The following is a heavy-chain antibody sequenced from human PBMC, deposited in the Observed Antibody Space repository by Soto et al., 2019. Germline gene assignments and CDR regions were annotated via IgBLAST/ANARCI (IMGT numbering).Heavy chain of an antibody. V-gene: IGHV2-5*02. J-gene: IGHJ4*02. CDR3: AHSRNLITEDAQVGDFDY. CDR2: IYWDDDE. Sequence: QITLKESGPTLVKPTQPLTLTCSFSGFSLTTDGVGVSWVRQPPGEALEWLALIYWDDDERYSPSLKTRLTITEDPSKFLVVLITTNMDPVDTATYYCAHSRNLITEDAQVGDFDYWGQGTLVTVSS. D-gene: IGHD3-10*01. CDR1: GFSLTTDGVG.